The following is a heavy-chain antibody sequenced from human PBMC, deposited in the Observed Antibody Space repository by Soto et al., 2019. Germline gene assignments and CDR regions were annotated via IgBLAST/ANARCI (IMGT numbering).Heavy chain of an antibody. CDR3: AKGGIAVAGTEFDY. CDR2: ISYDGSNK. J-gene: IGHJ4*02. CDR1: GFTFSSYG. V-gene: IGHV3-30*18. D-gene: IGHD6-19*01. Sequence: QVQLVESGGGVVQPGRSLRLSCAASGFTFSSYGMHWVRQAPGKGLEWVAVISYDGSNKYYADSVKGRFTISRDNSKNTLYLQMNSLRAEDTAVYYCAKGGIAVAGTEFDYWGQGTLVTVSS.